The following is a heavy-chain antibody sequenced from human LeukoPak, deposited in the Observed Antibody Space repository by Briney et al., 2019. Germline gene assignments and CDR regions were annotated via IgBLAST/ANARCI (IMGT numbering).Heavy chain of an antibody. CDR1: GFTFGIYW. V-gene: IGHV3-7*04. CDR3: ARDYYGSGWYGDY. Sequence: GGSLRLSCAASGFTFGIYWMSWVRQAPGKGLEWVANIKQDGSEKYYVDSVKGRFTLSRDNAKNSLFLQVNSLRAEDTAVYYRARDYYGSGWYGDYWGQGTLVTVSS. J-gene: IGHJ4*02. CDR2: IKQDGSEK. D-gene: IGHD6-19*01.